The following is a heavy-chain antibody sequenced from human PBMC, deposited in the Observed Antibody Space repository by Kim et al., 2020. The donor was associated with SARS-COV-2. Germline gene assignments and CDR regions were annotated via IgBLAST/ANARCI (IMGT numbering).Heavy chain of an antibody. CDR3: TRVHGTTLAFWDADDI. J-gene: IGHJ3*02. D-gene: IGHD3-3*02. Sequence: SVEGKFTISRDDSKNAAYLKMNSLKTEDTAVYYCTRVHGTTLAFWDADDIWGQGTMVTVSS. V-gene: IGHV3-73*01.